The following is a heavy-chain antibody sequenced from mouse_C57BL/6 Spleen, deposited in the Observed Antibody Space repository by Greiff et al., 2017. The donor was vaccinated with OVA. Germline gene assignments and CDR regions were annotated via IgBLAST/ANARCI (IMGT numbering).Heavy chain of an antibody. CDR1: GFNIKDDY. V-gene: IGHV14-4*01. J-gene: IGHJ3*01. D-gene: IGHD2-3*01. CDR2: IDPENGDT. Sequence: EVKLQESGAELVRPGASVKLSCTASGFNIKDDYMHWVKQRPEQGLEWIGWIDPENGDTEYASKFQGKATITADTSSNTAYLQLSSLTSEDTAVYYCTTDGYYEAYWGQGTLVTVSA. CDR3: TTDGYYEAY.